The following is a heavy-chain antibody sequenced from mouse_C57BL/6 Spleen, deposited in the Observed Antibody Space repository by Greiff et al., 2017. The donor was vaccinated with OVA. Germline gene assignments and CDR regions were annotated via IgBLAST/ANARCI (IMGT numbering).Heavy chain of an antibody. CDR1: GYTFTDYY. CDR3: ARNNDGSSPLDY. CDR2: INPNNGGT. D-gene: IGHD1-1*01. V-gene: IGHV1-26*01. J-gene: IGHJ2*01. Sequence: EVQLQQSGPELVKPGASVKISCKASGYTFTDYYMNWVKQSHGKSLEWIGDINPNNGGTSYNQKFKGKATLTVDKSSSTAYMELRRLTSEDSAVYYCARNNDGSSPLDYWGQGTTLTVSS.